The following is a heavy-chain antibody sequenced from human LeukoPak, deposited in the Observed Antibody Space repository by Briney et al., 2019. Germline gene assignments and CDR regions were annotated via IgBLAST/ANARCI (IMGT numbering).Heavy chain of an antibody. J-gene: IGHJ4*02. CDR1: GFTFSNYW. Sequence: SGGSLRLSCAASGFTFSNYWMNWVRQAPGKGLEWVANIKEDGSEKYYVDSVKGRFTISRDNAKNSLYLQMNSLRAEDTAVYYCARAHNWKYGSFDFWGQGTLVTVSS. CDR2: IKEDGSEK. CDR3: ARAHNWKYGSFDF. D-gene: IGHD1-7*01. V-gene: IGHV3-7*01.